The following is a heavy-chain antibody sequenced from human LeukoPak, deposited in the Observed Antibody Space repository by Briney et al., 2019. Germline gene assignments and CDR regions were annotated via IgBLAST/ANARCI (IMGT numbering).Heavy chain of an antibody. J-gene: IGHJ3*02. Sequence: GGSLRLSCAASGFTFSSYAMGWVRQAPGKGLEWVSAISGGSGGRTYYADSVKGRFTISRDNSKNTLYLQMNSLRAEDTAVYYCARDFGSVSSSWPDAFDIWGQGTMVTVSS. CDR3: ARDFGSVSSSWPDAFDI. V-gene: IGHV3-23*01. D-gene: IGHD6-13*01. CDR2: ISGGSGGRT. CDR1: GFTFSSYA.